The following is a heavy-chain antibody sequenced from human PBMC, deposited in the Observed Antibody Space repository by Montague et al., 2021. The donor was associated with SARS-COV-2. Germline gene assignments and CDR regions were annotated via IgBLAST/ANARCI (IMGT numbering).Heavy chain of an antibody. Sequence: TLSLTCTVSGGSIRSGSYYWSWIRQPAGKGLEWIGRIYSSGSTNYNPSRKSRVTLSVDTSKNQFSLKVSSVTAADPAVYYCARDYGDYSYYYGLDVWGQGTTVTVSS. CDR2: IYSSGST. D-gene: IGHD4-17*01. CDR1: GGSIRSGSYY. J-gene: IGHJ6*02. CDR3: ARDYGDYSYYYGLDV. V-gene: IGHV4-61*02.